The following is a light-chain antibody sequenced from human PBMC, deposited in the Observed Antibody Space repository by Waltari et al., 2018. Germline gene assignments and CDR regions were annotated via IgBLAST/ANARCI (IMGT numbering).Light chain of an antibody. Sequence: QSALTQPASVSGSPGQSITFSCTGTASDAGPYKLVPWYQHPPGTAPKLIIYDGDKRPSGVSSRFSASKSGDTASLTISGLQSEDEADYYCCSYVGGAKVTFGGGTKVTVL. CDR3: CSYVGGAKVT. CDR1: ASDAGPYKL. CDR2: DGD. V-gene: IGLV2-23*01. J-gene: IGLJ2*01.